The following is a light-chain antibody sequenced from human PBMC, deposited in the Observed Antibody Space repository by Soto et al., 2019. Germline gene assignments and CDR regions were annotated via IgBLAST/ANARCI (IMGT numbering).Light chain of an antibody. Sequence: SYELTQPPPVSEAPGRTARITCGGNNLGSKSVNWYQQRPGQAPVLVIYFDSDRPSGIPERFSGSNSGNTSTLTISRVEAGDEADYFCQVWDKSSDHVVFGGGTKVTVL. CDR3: QVWDKSSDHVV. J-gene: IGLJ2*01. CDR1: NLGSKS. CDR2: FDS. V-gene: IGLV3-21*04.